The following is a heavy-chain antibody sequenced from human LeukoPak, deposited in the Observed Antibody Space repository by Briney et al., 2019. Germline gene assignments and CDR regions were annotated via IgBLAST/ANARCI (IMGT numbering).Heavy chain of an antibody. CDR3: ARAKAWDDFWSGSYFPPYDP. V-gene: IGHV1-18*01. D-gene: IGHD3-3*01. Sequence: GASVKVSCKASGYTFTSYGISWVRQAPGQGLEWMGWISAYNGNTNYAQKLQGRVTMTPDTSTSTAYMELRSLRSDDTAVYYCARAKAWDDFWSGSYFPPYDPWGQGTLVTVSS. CDR1: GYTFTSYG. J-gene: IGHJ5*02. CDR2: ISAYNGNT.